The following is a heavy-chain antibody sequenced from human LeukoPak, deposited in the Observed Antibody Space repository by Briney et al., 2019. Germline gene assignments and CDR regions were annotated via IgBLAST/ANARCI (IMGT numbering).Heavy chain of an antibody. Sequence: GALKLSCAASGFTFSDYYMSWIRQAPGKGLEWVSYISSSGSIIYNADSVKGRFTVSRDNAKNSLYLQMNSPRAEDTAVYYCAIGGPRYYFDYWGQGTLVTVSS. J-gene: IGHJ4*02. D-gene: IGHD3-10*01. V-gene: IGHV3-11*01. CDR3: AIGGPRYYFDY. CDR1: GFTFSDYY. CDR2: ISSSGSII.